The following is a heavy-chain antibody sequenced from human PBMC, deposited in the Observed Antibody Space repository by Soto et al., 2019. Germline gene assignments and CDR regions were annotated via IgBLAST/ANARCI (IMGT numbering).Heavy chain of an antibody. V-gene: IGHV3-9*01. Sequence: PGGSLRLSCAASGFTFDDYAMHWVRQAPGKGLEWVSGISWNSGSIGYADSVKGRFTISRDNAKNSLYLQMNSLRAEDTALYYCAKGISYFYYYGMDVWGQGTTVTVSS. CDR1: GFTFDDYA. J-gene: IGHJ6*02. D-gene: IGHD2-21*01. CDR3: AKGISYFYYYGMDV. CDR2: ISWNSGSI.